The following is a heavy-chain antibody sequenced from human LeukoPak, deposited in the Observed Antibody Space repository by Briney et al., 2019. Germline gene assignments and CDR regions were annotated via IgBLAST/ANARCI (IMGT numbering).Heavy chain of an antibody. Sequence: GGSLRLSCAASGLSLSSNNMHWVRQPPGGGLEWLSYISAGSDTVFSADSVRGRFTISRDNAKNSLYLQMNTLRAEDTAVYYRARIYSSSWYYFDYWGQGTLVTASS. CDR1: GLSLSSNN. D-gene: IGHD6-13*01. V-gene: IGHV3-48*04. CDR2: ISAGSDTV. J-gene: IGHJ4*02. CDR3: ARIYSSSWYYFDY.